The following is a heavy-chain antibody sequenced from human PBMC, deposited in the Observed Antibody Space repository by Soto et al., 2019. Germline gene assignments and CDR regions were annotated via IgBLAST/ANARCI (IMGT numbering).Heavy chain of an antibody. Sequence: GESLKISFKGSGYSFTSYWISWVRQMPGKGLEWMGRIDPSDSYTNYSPSFQGHVTISADKSISTAYLQWSSLKASDTAMYYCARYPAYYYDSSGYYTLYYYGMDVWGQGTTVTVSS. D-gene: IGHD3-22*01. CDR2: IDPSDSYT. J-gene: IGHJ6*02. CDR1: GYSFTSYW. V-gene: IGHV5-10-1*01. CDR3: ARYPAYYYDSSGYYTLYYYGMDV.